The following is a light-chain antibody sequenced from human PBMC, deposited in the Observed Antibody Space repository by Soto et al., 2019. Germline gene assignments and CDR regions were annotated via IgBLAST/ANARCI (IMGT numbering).Light chain of an antibody. CDR1: QSVSSK. J-gene: IGKJ1*01. Sequence: ESVMTQSPATLSVSPGERATLSCRASQSVSSKVAWYQQKPGQAPRLLIYDASTRATGIPARFSGRGSGTEFTLTISSLQSEDFAVYSCHQYHNWTFGQGTKVDIK. CDR3: HQYHNWT. V-gene: IGKV3-15*01. CDR2: DAS.